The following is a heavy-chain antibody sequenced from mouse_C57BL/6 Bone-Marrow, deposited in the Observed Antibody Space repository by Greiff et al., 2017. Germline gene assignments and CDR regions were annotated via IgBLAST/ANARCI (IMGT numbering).Heavy chain of an antibody. V-gene: IGHV1-53*01. CDR3: ARERDYCGSSYGYFDV. J-gene: IGHJ1*03. D-gene: IGHD1-1*01. CDR2: INPSNGGT. CDR1: GYTFTSYW. Sequence: VQLQQPGTELVKPGASVKLSCKASGYTFTSYWMHWVKQRTGQGLEWIGNINPSNGGTNYNEKFKNKATLTVDKSSSTAYMQLNSLASADSAVYYCARERDYCGSSYGYFDVGDTGTTVVDS.